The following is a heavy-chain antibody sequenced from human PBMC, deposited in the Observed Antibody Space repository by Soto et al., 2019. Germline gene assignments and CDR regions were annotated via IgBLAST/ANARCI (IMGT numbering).Heavy chain of an antibody. CDR1: GYTFTSYG. CDR3: ARGGIGLLWFGELLPFDY. D-gene: IGHD3-10*01. CDR2: ISAYNGNT. V-gene: IGHV1-18*01. J-gene: IGHJ4*02. Sequence: ASVKVSCKASGYTFTSYGISWVRQAPGQGLEWMGWISAYNGNTNYAQKLKGRVTMTTDTSTSTAYMELRSLRSDDTAVYYFARGGIGLLWFGELLPFDYWGQGTLVTV.